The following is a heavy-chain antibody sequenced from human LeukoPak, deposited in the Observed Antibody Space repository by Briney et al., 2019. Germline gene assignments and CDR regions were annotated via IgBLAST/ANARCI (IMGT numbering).Heavy chain of an antibody. CDR2: ISGSGGST. Sequence: PGGSLTLLCAPSGYIFSSYAMSSAPEAPGEGLEWVSAISGSGGSTYYVDFVNGRFTISRDNSKNTLYLQTNSMRAEDTAVYYCAKDRSSWVYYFDYGGHGTLVTVSS. D-gene: IGHD6-13*01. V-gene: IGHV3-23*01. CDR1: GYIFSSYA. CDR3: AKDRSSWVYYFDY. J-gene: IGHJ4*01.